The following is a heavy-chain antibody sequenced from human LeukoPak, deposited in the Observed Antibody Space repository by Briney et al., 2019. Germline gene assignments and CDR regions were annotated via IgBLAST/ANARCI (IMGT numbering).Heavy chain of an antibody. D-gene: IGHD2-2*01. CDR2: ISGSGGST. CDR3: AKGGYCSSTSCYVGWFDP. Sequence: GGSLRLSCAASGFTFSSYAMSWVRQAPGKGLEWVSAISGSGGSTYYADSVKGRFTISRDNSKNTLFLQMNSLRAEDTAVYYCAKGGYCSSTSCYVGWFDPWGQGTTVTVSS. J-gene: IGHJ5*01. V-gene: IGHV3-23*01. CDR1: GFTFSSYA.